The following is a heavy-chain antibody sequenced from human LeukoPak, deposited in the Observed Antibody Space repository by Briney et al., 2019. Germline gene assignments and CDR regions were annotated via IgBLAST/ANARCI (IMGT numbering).Heavy chain of an antibody. V-gene: IGHV4-34*01. Sequence: SETLSLTCAVYGGSFSGYYWSWIRQPPGKGLEWIGEINHSGSTNYNPSLKSRVTISVDTSKNQFSLKLSSVTAADTAVYYCARGALDYDFWSGYYPTVYFDYWGQGTLVTVSS. CDR1: GGSFSGYY. CDR3: ARGALDYDFWSGYYPTVYFDY. D-gene: IGHD3-3*01. J-gene: IGHJ4*02. CDR2: INHSGST.